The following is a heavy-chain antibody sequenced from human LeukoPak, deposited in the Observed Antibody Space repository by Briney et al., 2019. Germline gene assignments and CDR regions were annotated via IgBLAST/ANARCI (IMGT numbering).Heavy chain of an antibody. CDR1: GGSISSYY. CDR3: ARRPRDSSWHDAYWFDP. V-gene: IGHV4-59*08. CDR2: IYYSGST. D-gene: IGHD6-13*01. J-gene: IGHJ5*02. Sequence: SETLSLTCTVSGGSISSYYWSWIRQPPGKGLEWIGYIYYSGSTNYNPSLKSRVTRSVDTSKNQFSLKLSSVTAADTAVYYCARRPRDSSWHDAYWFDPWGQGTLVTVSS.